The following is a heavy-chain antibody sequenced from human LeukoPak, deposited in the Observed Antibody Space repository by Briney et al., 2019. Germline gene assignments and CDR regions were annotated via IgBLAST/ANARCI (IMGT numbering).Heavy chain of an antibody. Sequence: GGSLRLSCAASGFTFSDYWMNWVRQAPGKGLEWVANINQDGSQKHYVGSVKGRFTISRDNAKNSMYLQMNSLRVEDTAVYYCARAMDYWGPGTLVTVSS. J-gene: IGHJ4*02. V-gene: IGHV3-7*03. CDR1: GFTFSDYW. CDR2: INQDGSQK. CDR3: ARAMDY.